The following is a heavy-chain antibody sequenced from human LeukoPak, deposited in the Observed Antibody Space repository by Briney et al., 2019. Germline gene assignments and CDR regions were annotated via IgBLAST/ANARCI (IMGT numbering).Heavy chain of an antibody. CDR3: ARDGRDIVVAGNWFDP. Sequence: ASVKVSCKASGYTFTGYYMHWVRQAPGQGLEWMGWINPNSGGTSYAQKFQGRVTMTRDTSISTAYMELSRLRSDDTAVYYCARDGRDIVVAGNWFDPWGQGTLVTVSS. D-gene: IGHD2-15*01. CDR1: GYTFTGYY. V-gene: IGHV1-2*02. J-gene: IGHJ5*02. CDR2: INPNSGGT.